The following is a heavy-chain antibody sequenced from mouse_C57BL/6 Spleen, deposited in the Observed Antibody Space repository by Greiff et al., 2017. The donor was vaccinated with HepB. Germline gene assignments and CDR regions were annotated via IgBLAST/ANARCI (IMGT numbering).Heavy chain of an antibody. J-gene: IGHJ1*03. CDR1: GFSLTSYG. CDR2: IWRGGST. CDR3: AKEEDYGSSYDHWYFGV. D-gene: IGHD1-1*01. Sequence: VQGVESGPGLVQPSQSLSITCTVSGFSLTSYGVHWVRQSPGKGLEWLGVIWRGGSTDYNAAFMSRLSITKDNSKSQVFFKMNSLQAYDTAIYYCAKEEDYGSSYDHWYFGVWGTGTTVTVSS. V-gene: IGHV2-5*01.